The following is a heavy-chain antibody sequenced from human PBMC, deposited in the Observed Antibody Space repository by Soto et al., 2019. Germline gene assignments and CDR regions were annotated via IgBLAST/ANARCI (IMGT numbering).Heavy chain of an antibody. CDR1: GGTFSSYT. J-gene: IGHJ3*02. V-gene: IGHV1-69*02. D-gene: IGHD2-8*01. Sequence: QVQLVQSGAEVKKPGSSVKVSCKASGGTFSSYTISWVRQAPGQGLEWMGRIIPILGIANYAQKFQGRVTITAEKSTSTAYMELSSLRSEDTAVYYCARRVGYCTNGVCFADDAFDIWGQGTMVTVSS. CDR2: IIPILGIA. CDR3: ARRVGYCTNGVCFADDAFDI.